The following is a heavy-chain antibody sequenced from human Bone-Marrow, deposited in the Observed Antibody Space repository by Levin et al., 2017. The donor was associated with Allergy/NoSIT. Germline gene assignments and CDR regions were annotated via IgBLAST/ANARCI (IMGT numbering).Heavy chain of an antibody. Sequence: ESLKISCTVSGGSISGYSWFWIRQLPEKRLELIGYMYYSGTTKYNPSLESRVTMSIDTSKTSFSLRLNSVTAADTAVYYCARGLVGYCRGGHCQPDIWGQGTLVTVSS. J-gene: IGHJ4*02. CDR2: MYYSGTT. CDR3: ARGLVGYCRGGHCQPDI. D-gene: IGHD2-15*01. CDR1: GGSISGYS. V-gene: IGHV4-59*12.